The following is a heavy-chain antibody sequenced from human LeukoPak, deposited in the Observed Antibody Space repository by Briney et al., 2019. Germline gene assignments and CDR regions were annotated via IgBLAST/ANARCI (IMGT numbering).Heavy chain of an antibody. D-gene: IGHD4-23*01. Sequence: ASVKVSFKASGYTFTGYYMHWVRQAPGQGLEWMGWINPNSGGTNYAQKFQGRVTMTRDTSISTAYMELSRLRSDDTAVYYCARGPDSYGGNTPYYFDYWGQGTLVTVSS. CDR2: INPNSGGT. CDR1: GYTFTGYY. V-gene: IGHV1-2*02. J-gene: IGHJ4*02. CDR3: ARGPDSYGGNTPYYFDY.